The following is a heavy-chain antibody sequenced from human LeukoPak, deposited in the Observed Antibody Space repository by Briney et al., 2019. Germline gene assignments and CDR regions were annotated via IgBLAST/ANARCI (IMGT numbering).Heavy chain of an antibody. Sequence: GSLRLSCAASGFTFSSYAMSWVRQAPGKGLEWIGYIYYSGSTNYNPSLKSRVTISVDTSKNQFSLKLSSVTAADTAVYYCARGGSRWSGYPIDYYMDVWGKGTTVTVSS. CDR1: GFTFSSYA. CDR3: ARGGSRWSGYPIDYYMDV. CDR2: IYYSGST. V-gene: IGHV4-59*01. D-gene: IGHD3-3*01. J-gene: IGHJ6*03.